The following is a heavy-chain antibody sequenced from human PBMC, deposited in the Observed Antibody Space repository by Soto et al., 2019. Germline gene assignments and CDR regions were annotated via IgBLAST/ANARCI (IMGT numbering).Heavy chain of an antibody. CDR2: INPNSGGT. CDR1: GYTFTGYY. V-gene: IGHV1-2*02. Sequence: ASVKVSCKASGYTFTGYYMHWVRQAPGQGLEWMGWINPNSGGTNYAQKFQGRVTMTRDTSISTAYVELSRLRSDDTAVYYCARDWVDTAIQGHYYYYYGMDVWGQGTTVTVSS. D-gene: IGHD5-18*01. CDR3: ARDWVDTAIQGHYYYYYGMDV. J-gene: IGHJ6*02.